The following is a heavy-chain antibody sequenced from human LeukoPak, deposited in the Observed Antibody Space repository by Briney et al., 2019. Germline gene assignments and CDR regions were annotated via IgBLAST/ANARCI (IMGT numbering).Heavy chain of an antibody. D-gene: IGHD4-17*01. CDR3: AAALGRYGDYSRGYYFDY. CDR1: GASISDYY. CDR2: VFDSGGA. Sequence: SETLSLTCTVSGASISDYYWSWIRQPPGQGLEWIGYVFDSGGANYNPSLKSRVTISVDTSKNQFSVKLDSVTAADTAVYYCAAALGRYGDYSRGYYFDYWGQGTLVTVSS. V-gene: IGHV4-59*13. J-gene: IGHJ4*02.